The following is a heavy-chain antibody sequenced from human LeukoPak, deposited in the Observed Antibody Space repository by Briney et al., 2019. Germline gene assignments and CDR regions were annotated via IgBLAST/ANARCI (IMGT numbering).Heavy chain of an antibody. CDR2: IYYSGST. CDR3: ARLVGSSWYHEVLLGRDY. J-gene: IGHJ4*02. CDR1: GGSINSSSYY. V-gene: IGHV4-39*01. D-gene: IGHD6-13*01. Sequence: SETLSLTCTVSGGSINSSSYYWGWIRQPPGKGLERIGSIYYSGSTYYNPALKSRVTISVDTSKNQFSLKLSSVTAADTAVYYCARLVGSSWYHEVLLGRDYWGQGTLVTVSS.